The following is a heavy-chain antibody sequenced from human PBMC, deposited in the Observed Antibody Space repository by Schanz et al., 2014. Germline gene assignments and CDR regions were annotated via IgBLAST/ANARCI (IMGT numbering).Heavy chain of an antibody. D-gene: IGHD1-26*01. CDR2: ISRDGTTS. CDR1: GFIFSTYN. CDR3: AKELYSGSHYGWFDP. V-gene: IGHV3-48*01. J-gene: IGHJ5*02. Sequence: VQLVESGGGVVQPGRSLRLSCAASGFIFSTYNMNWVRQAPGKGLEWLSYISRDGTTSYYADSVKGRFTISRDNSNHTLYLQMNSLRADDTAVYYCAKELYSGSHYGWFDPWGQGTLVTVSS.